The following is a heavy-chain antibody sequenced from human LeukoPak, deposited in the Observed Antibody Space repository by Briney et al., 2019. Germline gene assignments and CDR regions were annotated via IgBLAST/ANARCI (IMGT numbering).Heavy chain of an antibody. V-gene: IGHV4-39*01. J-gene: IGHJ4*02. CDR2: IYYSGST. D-gene: IGHD5-12*01. CDR1: GGSISSSSYY. CDR3: ARQGVASGY. Sequence: SETLSLTCTVSGGSISSSSYYWGWIRQPPGKRLEWIGSIYYSGSTYYNPSLKSRVTISVDTSKNRFSLKLTSVTAADTAVYYCARQGVASGYWGQGTLVTVSS.